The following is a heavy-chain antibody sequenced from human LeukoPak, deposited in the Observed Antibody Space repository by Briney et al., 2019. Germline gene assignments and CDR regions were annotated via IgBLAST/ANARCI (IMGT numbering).Heavy chain of an antibody. CDR3: ASHEYYDFWSGYPTATDAFDI. CDR1: GFTFSSYS. Sequence: GGSLRLSCAASGFTFSSYSMNWVRQAPGKGLEWVSYISSSSSTIYYADSVKGRFTISRDNAKNSLYLQMNSLRAEDTAVYYCASHEYYDFWSGYPTATDAFDIWGQGTMVTVSS. D-gene: IGHD3-3*01. CDR2: ISSSSSTI. V-gene: IGHV3-48*01. J-gene: IGHJ3*02.